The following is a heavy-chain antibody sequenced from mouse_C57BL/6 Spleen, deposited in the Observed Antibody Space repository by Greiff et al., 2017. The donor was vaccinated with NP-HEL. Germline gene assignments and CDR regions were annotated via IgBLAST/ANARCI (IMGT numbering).Heavy chain of an antibody. V-gene: IGHV1-82*01. J-gene: IGHJ3*01. CDR1: GYAFSSSW. Sequence: QVQLQQSGPELVKPGASVKISCKASGYAFSSSWMNWVKQRPGKGLEWIGRIYPGDGDTNYNGKFKGKATLTADKSSSTAYMQLSSLTSEDSAVYFCARGGIDYDYFAYWGQGTLVTVSA. CDR2: IYPGDGDT. D-gene: IGHD2-4*01. CDR3: ARGGIDYDYFAY.